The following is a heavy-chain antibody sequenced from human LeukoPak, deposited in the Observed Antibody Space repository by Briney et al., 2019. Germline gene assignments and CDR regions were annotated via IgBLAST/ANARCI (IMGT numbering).Heavy chain of an antibody. CDR3: ARHASVSGNWTRPLDY. Sequence: PSETLSLTCNVSGGSITSYYWNWIRQPPGKGLEWIGYIYYTGSTNSYPSFKSRLTISLDTSKNQSSLKLTSVTAADTAVYYCARHASVSGNWTRPLDYWGQGSLVTVSS. CDR2: IYYTGST. D-gene: IGHD6-19*01. CDR1: GGSITSYY. J-gene: IGHJ4*02. V-gene: IGHV4-59*08.